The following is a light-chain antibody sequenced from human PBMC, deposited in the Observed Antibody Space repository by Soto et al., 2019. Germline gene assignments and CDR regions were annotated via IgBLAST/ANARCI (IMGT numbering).Light chain of an antibody. J-gene: IGLJ2*01. CDR1: SGSIDSNY. V-gene: IGLV6-57*04. Sequence: NFMLTQPHSVSESPGKTVTISCTRSSGSIDSNYVQWFQQRPGSAPTTVIYEDNQRPSGVPDRFSGSIDSSSNSASLSISGLNKEDEAADYCQSEDNSNPVVFGGGTKLTV. CDR2: EDN. CDR3: QSEDNSNPVV.